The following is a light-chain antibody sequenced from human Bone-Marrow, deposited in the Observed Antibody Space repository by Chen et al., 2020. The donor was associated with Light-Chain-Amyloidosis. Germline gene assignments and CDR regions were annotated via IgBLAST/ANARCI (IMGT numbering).Light chain of an antibody. V-gene: IGLV3-25*03. Sequence: SYELTQPPSVSVSPGQTARITCSGDDLPTKYAYWYQQKPGQAPVLVIHRAAERPSGIAERFSGCSSGKTATLTISGVQAEDEADYHCQSADSSGTDEVIFGGGTKLTVL. CDR3: QSADSSGTDEVI. CDR1: DLPTKY. CDR2: RAA. J-gene: IGLJ2*01.